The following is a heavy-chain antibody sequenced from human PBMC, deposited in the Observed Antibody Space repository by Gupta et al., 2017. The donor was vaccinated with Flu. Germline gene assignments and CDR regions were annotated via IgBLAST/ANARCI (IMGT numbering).Heavy chain of an antibody. CDR3: ASSYSSGWYFDH. D-gene: IGHD6-19*01. V-gene: IGHV4-4*02. J-gene: IGHJ4*02. Sequence: VQLQESGPGLVKPSGTLSLTCGVSGGSISRSIWWSWVRQPPGKGLEWIGEIYHTGSTKYNPSLKNRATMSVDKPENQFSLKLDSVTAADTAVYYCASSYSSGWYFDHWGQGTLVTVSS. CDR2: IYHTGST. CDR1: GGSISRSIW.